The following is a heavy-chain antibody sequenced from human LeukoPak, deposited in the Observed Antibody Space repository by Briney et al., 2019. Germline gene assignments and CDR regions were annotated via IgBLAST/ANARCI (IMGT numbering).Heavy chain of an antibody. D-gene: IGHD3-10*01. CDR3: TRDTFGARDS. J-gene: IGHJ4*02. CDR1: GFSFSTSS. CDR2: ISGSSIYI. V-gene: IGHV3-21*01. Sequence: GGSLRLSCAASGFSFSTSSMNWVRQAPGKGLEWVSSISGSSIYILYADSVKGRFTISRDDARSSLYLQMNSLRAEDAAVYYCTRDTFGARDSWGQGTLVTVSS.